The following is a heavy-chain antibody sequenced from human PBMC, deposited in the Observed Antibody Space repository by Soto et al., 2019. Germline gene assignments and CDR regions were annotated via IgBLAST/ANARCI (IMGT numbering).Heavy chain of an antibody. D-gene: IGHD5-18*01. Sequence: ASVQVSCKASGYTFTGYYMHWVRQAPGQGLEWMGWINPNSGGTNDAQKFQGRVTMTRDTSISTAYMELSRLRSDDTAVYYCARNTAMVGDFDSWGQGTLVTVSS. CDR2: INPNSGGT. CDR1: GYTFTGYY. V-gene: IGHV1-2*02. CDR3: ARNTAMVGDFDS. J-gene: IGHJ5*01.